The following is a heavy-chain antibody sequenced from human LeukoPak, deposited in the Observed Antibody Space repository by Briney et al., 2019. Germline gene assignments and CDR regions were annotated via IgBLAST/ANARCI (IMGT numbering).Heavy chain of an antibody. Sequence: GASVKVSCKASGYTFTSYGISWVRQAAGQGLEWMGRINPNSGGTNYAQKFQGRVTMTRETSISTAYMGLSRLRSDDTAVYYWARGEQLSSDYWGQGTLVTVSS. D-gene: IGHD6-13*01. J-gene: IGHJ4*02. CDR2: INPNSGGT. V-gene: IGHV1-2*06. CDR3: ARGEQLSSDY. CDR1: GYTFTSYG.